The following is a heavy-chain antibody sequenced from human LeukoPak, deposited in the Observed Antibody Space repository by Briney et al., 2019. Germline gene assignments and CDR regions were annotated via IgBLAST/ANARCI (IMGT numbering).Heavy chain of an antibody. CDR1: GFTFSSYA. J-gene: IGHJ4*02. CDR3: IRDSDADSDDVYF. D-gene: IGHD2/OR15-2a*01. V-gene: IGHV3-20*04. CDR2: ISWNGLKT. Sequence: GGSLRLSCAASGFTFSSYAMSWVRQAPGKGLEWVSGISWNGLKTDYADSVKGRFTMSRDNANNSLFLQMNSLRAEDTAFYYCIRDSDADSDDVYFWGQGTLVTVSS.